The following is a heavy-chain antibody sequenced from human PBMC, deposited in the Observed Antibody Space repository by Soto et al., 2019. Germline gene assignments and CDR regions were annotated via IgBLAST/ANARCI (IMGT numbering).Heavy chain of an antibody. J-gene: IGHJ6*02. CDR3: SRDCYWFWELSQYYYGMDV. CDR1: GFTFGDYA. D-gene: IGHD3-10*01. CDR2: IRSKARGGTT. V-gene: IGHV3-49*03. Sequence: RGLSCTGSGFTFGDYAMTWFRQAPGKGLEWVSFIRSKARGGTTEYAASVKGRFIMSRDDSKSIAYLQMNSLKTEDSAVYYCSRDCYWFWELSQYYYGMDVWGQGITVTVSS.